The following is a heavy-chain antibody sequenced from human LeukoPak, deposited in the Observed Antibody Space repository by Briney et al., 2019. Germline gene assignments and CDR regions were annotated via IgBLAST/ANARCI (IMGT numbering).Heavy chain of an antibody. CDR1: GFTFSSFG. D-gene: IGHD4-11*01. V-gene: IGHV3-30*03. Sequence: PGGSLRLSCAASGFTFSSFGMHWVRQAPGKGLEWVAVISSDGVNKYSADSVKGRFTISRDNSKNTLYLQMNSLRAEDTAVYYCAREGDYSAFDIWGQGTMVTVSS. CDR2: ISSDGVNK. CDR3: AREGDYSAFDI. J-gene: IGHJ3*02.